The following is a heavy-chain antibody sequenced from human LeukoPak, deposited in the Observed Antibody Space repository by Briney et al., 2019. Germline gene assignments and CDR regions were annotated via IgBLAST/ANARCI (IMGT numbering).Heavy chain of an antibody. CDR1: GFTLNRYW. V-gene: IGHV3-7*01. J-gene: IGHJ4*02. Sequence: GGSLRLSCAVSGFTLNRYWVSWVRQAPGKGLEWVANINEDGGERHYVDSVKGRFTISRDNAKNSLYLQMNSLRAEDTAVYYCARGGNLENWGGGTLVTVSS. CDR2: INEDGGER. D-gene: IGHD1-14*01. CDR3: ARGGNLEN.